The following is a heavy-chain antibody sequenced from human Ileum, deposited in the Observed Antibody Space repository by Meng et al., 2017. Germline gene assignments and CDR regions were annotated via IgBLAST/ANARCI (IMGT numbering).Heavy chain of an antibody. CDR2: ISHSGLT. CDR1: DDSISSFS. CDR3: ARHLGRRSPFQH. Sequence: QVHVQEPGPGPVKPSETLALTCSVSDDSISSFSWSWIRQPPKKGMEWLGYISHSGLTDYNPSLKSRVTISVDPSKNQVSLKLNSVTAADTAVYHCARHLGRRSPFQHWGQGTLVTVSS. J-gene: IGHJ1*01. V-gene: IGHV4-59*08. D-gene: IGHD1-26*01.